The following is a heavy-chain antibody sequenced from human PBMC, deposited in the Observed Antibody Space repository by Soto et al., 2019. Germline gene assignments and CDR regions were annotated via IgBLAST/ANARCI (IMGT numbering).Heavy chain of an antibody. D-gene: IGHD3-9*01. CDR3: ARRNILTGYYTPISYYMDV. CDR1: GFTFSSYA. CDR2: ISGSGGTT. V-gene: IGHV3-23*01. J-gene: IGHJ6*03. Sequence: GGSLRLSCAASGFTFSSYAMSWVRQAPGKGLEWVSAISGSGGTTYYADSVKGRFTISRDNSKNTLYLQMNSLRAEDTAVYYCARRNILTGYYTPISYYMDVWGKGTTVTVSS.